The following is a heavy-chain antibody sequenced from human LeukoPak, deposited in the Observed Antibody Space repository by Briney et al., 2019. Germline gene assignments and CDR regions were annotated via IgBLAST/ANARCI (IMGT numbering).Heavy chain of an antibody. CDR2: IYYSGST. V-gene: IGHV4-59*01. J-gene: IGHJ3*02. CDR1: GGPISSYY. CDR3: ASEASSDDAFDI. Sequence: PSETLSLTCTVSGGPISSYYWSWIRQPPGKGLEWIGYIYYSGSTNYNPSLKSRVTIPVDTSKNQFSLKLSSVTAADTAVYYCASEASSDDAFDIWGQGTMVTVSS.